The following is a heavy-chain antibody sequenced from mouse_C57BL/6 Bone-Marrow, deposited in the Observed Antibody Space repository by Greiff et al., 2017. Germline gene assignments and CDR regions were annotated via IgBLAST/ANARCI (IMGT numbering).Heavy chain of an antibody. D-gene: IGHD1-1*02. CDR1: GYTFTSYG. Sequence: VQLQESGAELARPGASVKLSCKASGYTFTSYGISWVKQRTGQGLEWIGEIYPRSGNTYYNEKLKGKATLTADKSSSTAYMGRRSLTSEDSAVYFCARWWFPYFESWGQGTTLTVSS. V-gene: IGHV1-81*01. CDR3: ARWWFPYFES. J-gene: IGHJ2*01. CDR2: IYPRSGNT.